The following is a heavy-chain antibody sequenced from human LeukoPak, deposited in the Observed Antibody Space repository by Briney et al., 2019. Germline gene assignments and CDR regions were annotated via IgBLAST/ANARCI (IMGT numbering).Heavy chain of an antibody. CDR3: ARGIGGVSAAFDI. V-gene: IGHV4-34*01. J-gene: IGHJ3*02. D-gene: IGHD3-16*01. CDR1: GGSFSNYY. Sequence: SETLSLTCAVYGGSFSNYYWSCIRQSPGRGLEWMGEINHSGRTNYNSSLKGRVTILIDTTNGHFSLRLNSVTVGDAAVYYCARGIGGVSAAFDIWGQGTKVTVSS. CDR2: INHSGRT.